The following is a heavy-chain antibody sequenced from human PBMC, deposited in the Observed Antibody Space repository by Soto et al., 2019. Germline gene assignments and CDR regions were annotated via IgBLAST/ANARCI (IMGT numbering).Heavy chain of an antibody. D-gene: IGHD2-15*01. CDR3: ARDNGYCSGGSCFPSAYGMDV. Sequence: PSETLSLTCTVSGASISSGAYYWSWIRQLPGKGLEWIGYIYYSGSTYYNPSLKSRVTISVDTSKNQFSLKLNSVTAADTAVYYCARDNGYCSGGSCFPSAYGMDVWGQGTTVTVPS. J-gene: IGHJ6*02. CDR2: IYYSGST. V-gene: IGHV4-31*03. CDR1: GASISSGAYY.